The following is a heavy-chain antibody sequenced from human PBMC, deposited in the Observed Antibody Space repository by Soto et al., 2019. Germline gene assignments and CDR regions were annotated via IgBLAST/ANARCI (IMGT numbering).Heavy chain of an antibody. CDR2: ISSSSSYI. CDR3: AREKRDGGPATVSKHVPYYYYGMDV. Sequence: GGSLRLSCAASGFTFSSYSMNWVRQAPGKGLEWVSSISSSSSYIYYADSVKGRFTISRDNAKNSLYLQMNSLRAEDTAVYYCAREKRDGGPATVSKHVPYYYYGMDVWGQGTTVTVSS. D-gene: IGHD2-2*01. CDR1: GFTFSSYS. J-gene: IGHJ6*02. V-gene: IGHV3-21*01.